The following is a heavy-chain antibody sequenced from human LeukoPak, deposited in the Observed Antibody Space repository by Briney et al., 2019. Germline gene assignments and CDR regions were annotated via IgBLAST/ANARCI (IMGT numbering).Heavy chain of an antibody. CDR3: ARVGGSGSYYIYAFDI. V-gene: IGHV1-2*02. CDR2: INPNSGGT. J-gene: IGHJ3*02. Sequence: ASVKVSCKASGYTFTGYYMHWVRQAPGQGLEWMEWINPNSGGTNYAQKFQGRVTMTRDTSISTAYMELSRLRSDDTAVYYCARVGGSGSYYIYAFDIWGQGTMVTVSS. D-gene: IGHD3-10*01. CDR1: GYTFTGYY.